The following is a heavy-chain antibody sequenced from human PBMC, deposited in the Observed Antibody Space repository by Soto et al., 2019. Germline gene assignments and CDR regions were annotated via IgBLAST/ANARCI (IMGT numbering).Heavy chain of an antibody. V-gene: IGHV4-31*03. D-gene: IGHD1-20*01. CDR3: ARGGDGLTGTTSPQS. CDR2: IYYSGST. Sequence: QVQLQESGPGLVKPSQTLSLTCTVSGGSISSGGYYWSWIRQHPGKGLEWIGYIYYSGSTYYNPSLKSRVTIXXDXSXXQFSLKLSSVTAADTAVYYCARGGDGLTGTTSPQSWGQGTLVTVSS. CDR1: GGSISSGGYY. J-gene: IGHJ5*02.